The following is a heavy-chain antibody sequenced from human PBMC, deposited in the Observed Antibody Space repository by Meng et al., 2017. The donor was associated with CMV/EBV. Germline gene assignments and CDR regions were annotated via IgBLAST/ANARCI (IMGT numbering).Heavy chain of an antibody. CDR2: ISSSGSTI. CDR1: GFTFSAYY. D-gene: IGHD2-2*02. CDR3: ARDPAKVVPAAIPYYYYGMDV. J-gene: IGHJ6*02. V-gene: IGHV3-11*04. Sequence: GGSLRLSCAASGFTFSAYYLSWIRQAPGKGLEWVSYISSSGSTIYYADSVKGRFTISRDNAKNSLYLQMNSLRAEDTAVYYCARDPAKVVPAAIPYYYYGMDVWGQGTTVTVSS.